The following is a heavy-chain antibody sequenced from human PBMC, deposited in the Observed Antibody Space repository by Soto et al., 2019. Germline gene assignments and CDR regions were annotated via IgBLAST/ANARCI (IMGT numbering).Heavy chain of an antibody. V-gene: IGHV5-51*01. D-gene: IGHD3-16*01. CDR1: GYIIKNYW. J-gene: IGHJ4*02. CDR2: IFPDDSDT. Sequence: GESLKISCKASGYIIKNYWIGWVRQMPGQGLEWMGIIFPDDSDTRYSPSFQGHVAISVDKSISTAYVQWSSLKASDSAIYYCFRGGVTSRTFDYWGQGTLVTVSS. CDR3: FRGGVTSRTFDY.